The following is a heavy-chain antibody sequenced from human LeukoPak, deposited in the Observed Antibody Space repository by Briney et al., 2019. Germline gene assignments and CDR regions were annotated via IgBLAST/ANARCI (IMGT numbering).Heavy chain of an antibody. V-gene: IGHV4-59*08. Sequence: SETLSLTCTVSGGSISSYYWSWIRQPPGKGLEWIGDIYYSGSTNYNPSLKSRVTISVDTSRNQFSLRLSSVTAADTAVYYSARLASGSYGPLTPFDYWGQGTLVTVSS. CDR2: IYYSGST. J-gene: IGHJ4*02. CDR3: ARLASGSYGPLTPFDY. D-gene: IGHD1-26*01. CDR1: GGSISSYY.